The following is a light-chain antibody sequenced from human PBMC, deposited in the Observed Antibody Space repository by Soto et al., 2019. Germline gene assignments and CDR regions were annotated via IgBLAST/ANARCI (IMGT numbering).Light chain of an antibody. J-gene: IGKJ3*01. V-gene: IGKV1-9*01. CDR3: QQLNRNPT. Sequence: DIQFTQSPSFLSASVGDRVTITCRASQGITSYLAWYQQKPGKAPNLLIYGASTLQSGVPSRFSCNGSGTEFTLTLSSLQPEDFATYYCQQLNRNPTFGPGTKVNSK. CDR1: QGITSY. CDR2: GAS.